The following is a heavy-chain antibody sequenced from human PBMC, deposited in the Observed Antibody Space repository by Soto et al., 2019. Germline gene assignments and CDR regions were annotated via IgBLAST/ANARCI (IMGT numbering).Heavy chain of an antibody. D-gene: IGHD6-13*01. CDR3: AKGQQLVRSNSWDY. CDR1: GFTFSSYA. J-gene: IGHJ4*02. V-gene: IGHV3-23*01. CDR2: ISGSGGST. Sequence: GGSLRLSCAASGFTFSSYAMSWVRQAPGKGLEWVSAISGSGGSTYYADSVKGRFTISRDNSKNTLYLQMNSLRAEDTAVYYCAKGQQLVRSNSWDYWGQGTLVTVSS.